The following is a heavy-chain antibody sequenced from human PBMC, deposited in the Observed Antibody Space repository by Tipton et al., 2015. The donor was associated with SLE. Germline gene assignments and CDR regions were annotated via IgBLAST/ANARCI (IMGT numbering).Heavy chain of an antibody. CDR1: DVPISSGGYS. Sequence: TLSLTCVVSDVPISSGGYSWNWIRQPPGKGLEWIGYIHHSGSTYYSPSLKSRVTISVDRSKNQFSLKMSSVNAADTAVYYCARYANWGQLHYFDYWGQGTLVTVSS. V-gene: IGHV4-30-2*01. D-gene: IGHD7-27*01. CDR2: IHHSGST. J-gene: IGHJ4*02. CDR3: ARYANWGQLHYFDY.